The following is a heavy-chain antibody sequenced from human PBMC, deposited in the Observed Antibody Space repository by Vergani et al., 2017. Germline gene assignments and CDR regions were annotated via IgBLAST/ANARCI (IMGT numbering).Heavy chain of an antibody. CDR2: IKANGAAT. V-gene: IGHV3-20*04. Sequence: EVQLVESGGGRVRPGGSLRLSCEVSGFKFDDYGVSWVRQAPGKGLEWVSAIKANGAATGYADSVKGRFTISRDNAVNSLYLQMNILRVEYTVFYYYTRSLLYCISAGCFPLQFDSWGQGALVTVSS. CDR3: TRSLLYCISAGCFPLQFDS. CDR1: GFKFDDYG. J-gene: IGHJ4*02. D-gene: IGHD2-2*01.